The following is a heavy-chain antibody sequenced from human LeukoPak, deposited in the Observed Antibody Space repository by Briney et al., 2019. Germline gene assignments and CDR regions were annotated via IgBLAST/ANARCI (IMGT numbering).Heavy chain of an antibody. CDR1: GYTFARYD. D-gene: IGHD1-14*01. CDR2: MNAESGNT. CDR3: ARGRGATGSEGDNWFDP. V-gene: IGHV1-8*03. J-gene: IGHJ5*02. Sequence: ASVKVSCKTSGYTFARYDISWVRQVAGQGLEWMGWMNAESGNTGYSQNFQGRVTITRNISISTVYMELSSLRSEDTAVYYCARGRGATGSEGDNWFDPWGQGTLVIVSS.